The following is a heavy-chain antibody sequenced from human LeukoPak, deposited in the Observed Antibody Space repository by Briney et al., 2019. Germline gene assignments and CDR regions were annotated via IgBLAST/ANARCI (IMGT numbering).Heavy chain of an antibody. D-gene: IGHD3-22*01. Sequence: SETLSLTCTVSGGSISSYYWSWIRQPPGKGLEWIGYIYYSGSTNYNPSLKSRVTISVDTSKNQFSLKLSSVTAADTAVYYCARAPYYYDSSGGQYYFDYWGQGTLVTVSS. CDR3: ARAPYYYDSSGGQYYFDY. J-gene: IGHJ4*02. CDR1: GGSISSYY. CDR2: IYYSGST. V-gene: IGHV4-59*08.